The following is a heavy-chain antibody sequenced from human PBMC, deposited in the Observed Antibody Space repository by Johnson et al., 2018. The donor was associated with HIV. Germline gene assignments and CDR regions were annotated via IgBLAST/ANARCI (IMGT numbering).Heavy chain of an antibody. J-gene: IGHJ3*02. CDR3: ARDLQGRDAFDI. CDR2: ISSSGSTI. V-gene: IGHV3-11*04. Sequence: QVQLVESGGGLVKPGGSLRLSCAASGFTFSDYYMSWIRQAPGKGLEWVAYISSSGSTIYYDDSVKGRFTISRDNAKNSPYLQMISLSAEDTAVYYCARDLQGRDAFDIWGQGTMVTVSS. CDR1: GFTFSDYY.